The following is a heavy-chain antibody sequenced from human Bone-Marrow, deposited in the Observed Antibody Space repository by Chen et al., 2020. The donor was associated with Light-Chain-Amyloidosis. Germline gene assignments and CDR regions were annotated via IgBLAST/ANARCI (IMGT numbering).Heavy chain of an antibody. Sequence: EVQLEQSGPEVKKPGESLKISCKGSGYTFPNYWIGWVRQMPGKGLEWMGVIYPDDSDARYSPSVEGQVTISADKTITAAYLQWRSLQASDTAMYYCARRRDGYNVDYWGQGTLVTVSS. D-gene: IGHD5-12*01. CDR3: ARRRDGYNVDY. V-gene: IGHV5-51*01. CDR2: IYPDDSDA. J-gene: IGHJ4*02. CDR1: GYTFPNYW.